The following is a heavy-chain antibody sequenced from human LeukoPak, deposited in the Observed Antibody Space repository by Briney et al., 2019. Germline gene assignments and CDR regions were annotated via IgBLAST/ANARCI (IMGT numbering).Heavy chain of an antibody. Sequence: GGSLRLSCAASGFTFSSYAMSWVRQAPGKGQEWVSAISGSGGSTYYADSVKGRFTISRDNSKNTLYLQMNSLRAEDTAVYYCAKDTRYCSGGSCYSGGNWFDPWGQGTLVTVSS. D-gene: IGHD2-15*01. CDR1: GFTFSSYA. J-gene: IGHJ5*02. V-gene: IGHV3-23*01. CDR3: AKDTRYCSGGSCYSGGNWFDP. CDR2: ISGSGGST.